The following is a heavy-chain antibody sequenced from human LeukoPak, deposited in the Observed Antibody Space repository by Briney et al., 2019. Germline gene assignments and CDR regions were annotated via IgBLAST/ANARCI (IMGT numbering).Heavy chain of an antibody. CDR2: IYYSGST. J-gene: IGHJ3*02. Sequence: PSETLSLTCTVSGGSISSSDYSWDWIRQPPGKGLEWIGNIYYSGSTNYNPSLKSRVTISVDTSKNQFSLKLSSVTAADTAVYYCARGITIFGVRDAFDIWGQGTMVTVSS. CDR3: ARGITIFGVRDAFDI. CDR1: GGSISSSDYS. V-gene: IGHV4-39*07. D-gene: IGHD3-3*01.